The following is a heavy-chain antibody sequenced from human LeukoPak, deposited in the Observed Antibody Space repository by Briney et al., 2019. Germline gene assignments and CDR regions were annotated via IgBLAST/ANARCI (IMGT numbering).Heavy chain of an antibody. CDR2: IKQDGSET. CDR1: GFTFSSYW. V-gene: IGHV3-7*03. D-gene: IGHD1-14*01. J-gene: IGHJ4*02. Sequence: RSGGSLRLSCAASGFTFSSYWMSWVRQAPGKGLEWVANIKQDGSETHYVDSVKGRFTISRDNAKNSLYLQMNSLRAEDTALYYCARDRFLRRPEPADYWGQGTLVTVSS. CDR3: ARDRFLRRPEPADY.